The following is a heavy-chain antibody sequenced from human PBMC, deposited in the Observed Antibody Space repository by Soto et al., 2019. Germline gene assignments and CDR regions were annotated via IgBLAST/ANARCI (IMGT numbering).Heavy chain of an antibody. CDR1: GSTLSRYA. V-gene: IGHV3-30-3*01. J-gene: IGHJ4*02. D-gene: IGHD6-13*01. Sequence: PVWPLRLSFVASGSTLSRYALHWVRQAPGKVMEWGGFISYDGSNKYYSDYVKVRFTIYRDNSKNTPYLQMNSRRAEDTAVYYFERDLAIAAAGEFDYWGQGILVTVS. CDR3: ERDLAIAAAGEFDY. CDR2: ISYDGSNK.